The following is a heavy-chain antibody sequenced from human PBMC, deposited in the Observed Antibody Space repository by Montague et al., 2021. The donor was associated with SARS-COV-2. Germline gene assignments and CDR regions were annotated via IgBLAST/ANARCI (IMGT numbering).Heavy chain of an antibody. Sequence: SETLSLTCSVSGGSLSTYYWSWIRQPPGKGLEWIGNIDDSGTIRYNPSRRSRATISLDLSKNQFSLDLNSVTAADTAVYYCARNAYNHYGLDVWGQGTTVTVSS. J-gene: IGHJ6*02. V-gene: IGHV4-59*08. CDR2: IDDSGTI. CDR1: GGSLSTYY. CDR3: ARNAYNHYGLDV.